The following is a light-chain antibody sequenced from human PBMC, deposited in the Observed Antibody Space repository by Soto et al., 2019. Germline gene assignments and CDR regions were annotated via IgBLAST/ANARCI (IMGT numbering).Light chain of an antibody. CDR3: CSYAGSSTVV. Sequence: QSALTQPASVSGSPGRSTTISCTGTSSDVGSYNLVSWYQQHPGKAPKLMIYEGSKRPSGVSNRFSGSKSGNTASLTISGLQAEDEADYYCCSYAGSSTVVFGGGTKVTVL. V-gene: IGLV2-23*01. CDR2: EGS. J-gene: IGLJ2*01. CDR1: SSDVGSYNL.